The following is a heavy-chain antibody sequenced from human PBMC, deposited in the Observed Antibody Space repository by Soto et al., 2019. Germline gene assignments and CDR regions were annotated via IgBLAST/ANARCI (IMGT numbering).Heavy chain of an antibody. CDR3: ARAGKIFFWFDT. J-gene: IGHJ5*02. CDR2: IIPIFGTA. D-gene: IGHD3-9*01. Sequence: SVKVSCKASGGTFSSYAISWVRQAPGQGLEWMGGIIPIFGTANYAQKFQGRVTITADESTSTAYMELSSLRSEETAVYYCARAGKIFFWFDTWGQGTLVTVSS. V-gene: IGHV1-69*13. CDR1: GGTFSSYA.